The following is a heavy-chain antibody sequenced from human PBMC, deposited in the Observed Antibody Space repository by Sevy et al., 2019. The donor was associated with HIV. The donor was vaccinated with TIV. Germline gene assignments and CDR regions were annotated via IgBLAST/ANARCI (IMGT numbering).Heavy chain of an antibody. D-gene: IGHD3-3*01. CDR2: ISSSGSSI. J-gene: IGHJ4*02. Sequence: GGSLRLSCTASGFTFSSYDMNWVRQAPGKGLEWVSKISSSGSSIYYADSVKGRFTISRDNAKNSLNLQMNSLRAEDTAVYYCARGKHISDYYGSFDYWGQGTLVTVSS. CDR3: ARGKHISDYYGSFDY. V-gene: IGHV3-48*03. CDR1: GFTFSSYD.